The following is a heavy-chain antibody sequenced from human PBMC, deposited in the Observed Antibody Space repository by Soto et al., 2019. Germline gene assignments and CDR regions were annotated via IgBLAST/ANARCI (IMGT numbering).Heavy chain of an antibody. D-gene: IGHD1-26*01. CDR2: IYWDDDK. CDR1: GFSLSTSGEG. V-gene: IGHV2-5*02. CDR3: TRQYSGSYFSF. J-gene: IGHJ4*02. Sequence: QITLKESGPPLVKPTETLTLTCTFSGFSLSTSGEGVGWIRQPPGKALEWLAFIYWDDDKRYSPSLKSRLTITKDTSKNQVVLTMTSMDPVDTATYYCTRQYSGSYFSFWGQGTLVTVSS.